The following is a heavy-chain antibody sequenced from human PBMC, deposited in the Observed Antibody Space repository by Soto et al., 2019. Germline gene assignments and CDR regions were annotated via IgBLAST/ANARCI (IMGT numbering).Heavy chain of an antibody. J-gene: IGHJ6*02. D-gene: IGHD3-16*01. CDR2: ISYDGSNK. Sequence: GGSLRLSCAASRFTFSSYGMHWVRQAPGKGLEWVAVISYDGSNKYYADSVKGRFTISRDNSKNTLYLQMNSLRAEDTAVYYCAKGRGTRPYYYGMDVWGQGTTVTVSS. V-gene: IGHV3-30*18. CDR3: AKGRGTRPYYYGMDV. CDR1: RFTFSSYG.